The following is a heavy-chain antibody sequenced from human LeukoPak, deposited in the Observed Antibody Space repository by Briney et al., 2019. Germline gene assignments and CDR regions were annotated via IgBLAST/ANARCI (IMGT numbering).Heavy chain of an antibody. CDR2: INHSGGT. CDR1: GGSMSSYY. D-gene: IGHD5-24*01. Sequence: SETLSLTCSVSGGSMSSYYWSWIRQSPRKGLEWIGEINHSGGTNYSPSLKSRVTVSLDTSKNQFPLKLRSVTAADTAVYYCARGEIHGFDWYFDLWGRGTLVTVSS. J-gene: IGHJ2*01. V-gene: IGHV4-34*01. CDR3: ARGEIHGFDWYFDL.